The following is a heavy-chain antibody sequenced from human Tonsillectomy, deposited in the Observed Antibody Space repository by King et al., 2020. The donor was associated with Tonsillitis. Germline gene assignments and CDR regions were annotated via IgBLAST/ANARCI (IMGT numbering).Heavy chain of an antibody. D-gene: IGHD3-10*01. J-gene: IGHJ5*02. CDR3: ARGSYGAWFWESNWFDP. CDR2: ISSSTSYI. Sequence: VQLVESGGGLVKPGGSLRLSCAASGFTFSSYSMNWVRQAPGKGLEWVSSISSSTSYIYYADSVKGRFTISRDNAKNSLYLLMNSLRAEDTAVYYCARGSYGAWFWESNWFDPWGQGTLVTVSS. CDR1: GFTFSSYS. V-gene: IGHV3-21*01.